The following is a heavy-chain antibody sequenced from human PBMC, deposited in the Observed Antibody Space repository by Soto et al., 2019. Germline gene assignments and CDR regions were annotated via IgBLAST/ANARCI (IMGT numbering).Heavy chain of an antibody. Sequence: QVQLVQSGAEVKKPGSSVKVSCKTSGGTFSTYTITWVRQAPGQGLEWMGRIIPLLGVPNNAQKFQGRVTITADKSTSTAYMELRSLRSEDTAVYYCARGSPYCGPDCSKTHYYYGMDVWGQGTTVTVSS. V-gene: IGHV1-69*02. D-gene: IGHD2-21*02. CDR1: GGTFSTYT. CDR2: IIPLLGVP. CDR3: ARGSPYCGPDCSKTHYYYGMDV. J-gene: IGHJ6*02.